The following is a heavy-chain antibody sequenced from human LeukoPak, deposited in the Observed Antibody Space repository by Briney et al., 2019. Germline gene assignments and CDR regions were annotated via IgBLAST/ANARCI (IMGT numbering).Heavy chain of an antibody. V-gene: IGHV1-69*05. CDR1: GGTFSSYA. CDR3: ARVRTGYSSSWYYFDD. CDR2: IIPIFGTA. Sequence: GASVKVSCKASGGTFSSYAISWVRQAPGQGLEWMGGIIPIFGTANYAQKFQGRVTITTDESTSTAYMELSSLRSEDTAVYYCARVRTGYSSSWYYFDDWGQETLVTVSS. D-gene: IGHD6-13*01. J-gene: IGHJ4*02.